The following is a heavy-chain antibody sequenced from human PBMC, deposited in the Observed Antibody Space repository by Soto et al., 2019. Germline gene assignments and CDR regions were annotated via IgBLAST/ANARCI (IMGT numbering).Heavy chain of an antibody. CDR3: ARGGSYGDFFDY. J-gene: IGHJ4*02. CDR1: GGSMSSNY. CDR2: IYYTGST. Sequence: SETLSLTCTVSGGSMSSNYWTWIRQSPGKGLEWIGYIYYTGSTKYNPSLKSRVTISLDTSKNQFSLRLTSVTSADTAVYYCARGGSYGDFFDYWGQGAQVTVPS. V-gene: IGHV4-59*01. D-gene: IGHD4-17*01.